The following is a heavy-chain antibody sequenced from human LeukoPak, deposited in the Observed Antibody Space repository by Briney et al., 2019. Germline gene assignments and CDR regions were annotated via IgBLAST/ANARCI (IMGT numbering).Heavy chain of an antibody. Sequence: AAVKVSCKASVYTLTSYVINWVRPAIGRGGECMGRMYPNRGNTGYAQRLRGGVTMTRETSISTAYMELSRPRSAGTAVYYCERHGPRSYGYFISFDHWGQGTLVTVSS. D-gene: IGHD5-18*01. V-gene: IGHV1-8*01. CDR3: ERHGPRSYGYFISFDH. J-gene: IGHJ4*02. CDR2: MYPNRGNT. CDR1: VYTLTSYV.